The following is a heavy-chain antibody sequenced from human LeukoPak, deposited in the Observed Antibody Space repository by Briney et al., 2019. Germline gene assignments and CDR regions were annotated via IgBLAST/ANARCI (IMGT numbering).Heavy chain of an antibody. J-gene: IGHJ3*02. V-gene: IGHV4-34*01. CDR2: INHSGST. CDR3: ARTYYDFWSGYYDWARVRGAFDI. CDR1: GGSFSGYY. Sequence: SETLFLTCAVYGGSFSGYYWSWIRQPPGKGLEWIGEINHSGSTNYNPSLKSRVTISVDTSKNQFSLKLSSVTAADTAVYYCARTYYDFWSGYYDWARVRGAFDIWGQGTMVTVSS. D-gene: IGHD3-3*01.